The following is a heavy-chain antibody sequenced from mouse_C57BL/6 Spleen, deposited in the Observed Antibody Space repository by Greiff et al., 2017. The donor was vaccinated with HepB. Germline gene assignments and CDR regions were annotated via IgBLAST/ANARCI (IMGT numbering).Heavy chain of an antibody. CDR2: IYPRSGNT. D-gene: IGHD1-1*01. J-gene: IGHJ2*01. Sequence: QVQLKQSGAELARPGASVKLSCKASGYTFTSYGISWVKQRTGQGLEWIGEIYPRSGNTYYNEKFKGKATLTADKSASTAYMELRSLTSEDSAVYFCARRGGYGSPEFGYWGHGTTLTVSS. CDR3: ARRGGYGSPEFGY. CDR1: GYTFTSYG. V-gene: IGHV1-81*01.